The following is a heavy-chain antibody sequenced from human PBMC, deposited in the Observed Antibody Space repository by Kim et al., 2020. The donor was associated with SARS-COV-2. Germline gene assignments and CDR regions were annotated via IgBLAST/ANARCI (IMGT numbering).Heavy chain of an antibody. D-gene: IGHD3-16*02. CDR3: ANIEFSGATKEPIDY. V-gene: IGHV3-23*01. Sequence: GGSLRLSCAASGFTFSSYAMSWVRQAPGKGLEWVSAISGSGGSTYYADSVKGRFTISRDNSKNTLYLQMNSLRAEDTAVYYCANIEFSGATKEPIDYWGQGTLVTVSS. J-gene: IGHJ4*02. CDR2: ISGSGGST. CDR1: GFTFSSYA.